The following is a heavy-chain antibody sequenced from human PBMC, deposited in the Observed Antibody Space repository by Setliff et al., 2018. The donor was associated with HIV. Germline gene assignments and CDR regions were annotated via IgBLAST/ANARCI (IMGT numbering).Heavy chain of an antibody. Sequence: SSETLSLTCTVSGGSINSTSYYWGWIRQPPGNGLEWIGEINHSGSTNYNPSLKSRVTISVDTSKNQFSLRLTSVTAADTAVYYCARGVRDNSGWSSYYFDYWGQGTLVTVSS. J-gene: IGHJ4*02. CDR1: GGSINSTSYY. D-gene: IGHD6-19*01. V-gene: IGHV4-39*07. CDR2: INHSGST. CDR3: ARGVRDNSGWSSYYFDY.